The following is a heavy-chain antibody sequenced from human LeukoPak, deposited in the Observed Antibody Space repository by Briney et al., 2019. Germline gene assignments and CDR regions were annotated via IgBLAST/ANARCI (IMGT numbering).Heavy chain of an antibody. CDR3: AKALQVRGGNFPRRRDKYYGMDV. Sequence: PGGSLRLSCAASGFTFSSYAMSWVRQAPGKGLEWVSVIIGSGDSTYYADSVKGRFTISRDNSKNTLYLQMNSLRAEDTAVYYCAKALQVRGGNFPRRRDKYYGMDVWGKGTTVTVSS. CDR2: IIGSGDST. CDR1: GFTFSSYA. V-gene: IGHV3-23*01. J-gene: IGHJ6*04. D-gene: IGHD4-23*01.